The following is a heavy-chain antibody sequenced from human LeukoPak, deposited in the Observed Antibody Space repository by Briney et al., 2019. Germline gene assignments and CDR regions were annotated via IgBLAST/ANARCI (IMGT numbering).Heavy chain of an antibody. CDR1: GGSFSGYY. D-gene: IGHD2-15*01. J-gene: IGHJ3*02. CDR3: AXXXXXXXVVVVAATDTDDAFDI. CDR2: INHSGST. Sequence: TSETLSLTCAVYGGSFSGYYWSWIRQPPGKGLEWIGEINHSGSTNYNPSLKSRVTISVDTSKNQFSLKLSSVTAADTAVYYCAXXXXXXXVVVVAATDTDDAFDIWGQGTMVTVSS. V-gene: IGHV4-34*01.